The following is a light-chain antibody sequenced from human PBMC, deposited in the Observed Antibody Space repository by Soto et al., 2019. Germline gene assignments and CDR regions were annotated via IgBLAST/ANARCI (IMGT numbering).Light chain of an antibody. Sequence: AIQMTQSPSSLSASVGDRVTITCRASQDIRTDVAWYQQKPGKAPKLLIFAASSLQSGVSSRFSGSGSGTDFTLTISSLQPADFATYYCLQDYIYPYTFGQGTKLEIK. J-gene: IGKJ2*01. CDR1: QDIRTD. CDR2: AAS. CDR3: LQDYIYPYT. V-gene: IGKV1-6*01.